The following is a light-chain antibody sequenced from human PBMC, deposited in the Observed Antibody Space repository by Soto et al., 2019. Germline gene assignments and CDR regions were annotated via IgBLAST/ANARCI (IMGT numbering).Light chain of an antibody. Sequence: QSVLTQPPSVSGAPGQRVTISCTGGSSNIGAGYDVHWYQQLPGTAPKLLIYGNSNRPSGVPDRFSGSKSGTSASLAITGLQAEDEADYYCQSYDSSLNAVVFGGGTKLTVL. CDR3: QSYDSSLNAVV. CDR1: SSNIGAGYD. V-gene: IGLV1-40*01. J-gene: IGLJ2*01. CDR2: GNS.